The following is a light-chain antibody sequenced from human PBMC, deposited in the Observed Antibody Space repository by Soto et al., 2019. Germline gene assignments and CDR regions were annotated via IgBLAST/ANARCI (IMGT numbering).Light chain of an antibody. Sequence: EIVLTQSPGTLSLSPGERATLSCRASQSVSSSYLAWYQQKPGQAPRLLIYGASSRATGIPDRFSGSGSGTDFTLTISSLQPDDSATYYCQHYKTYSRTFGQGTKVEIK. CDR1: QSVSSSY. CDR3: QHYKTYSRT. V-gene: IGKV3-20*01. J-gene: IGKJ1*01. CDR2: GAS.